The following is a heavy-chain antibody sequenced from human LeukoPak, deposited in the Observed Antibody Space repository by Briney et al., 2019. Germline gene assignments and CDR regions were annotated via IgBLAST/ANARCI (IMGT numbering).Heavy chain of an antibody. V-gene: IGHV3-30*02. CDR1: GFSFSSHG. CDR2: TWFDDSYQ. Sequence: PGGSLRLSCAASGFSFSSHGMHWVRQAPGKGLEWVGVTWFDDSYQHYAGSVRGRFTISRDNSKNTVYLQMNSLRAEDTAVYYCAKDRSWAGDYWGQGTLVTVSS. J-gene: IGHJ4*02. D-gene: IGHD6-13*01. CDR3: AKDRSWAGDY.